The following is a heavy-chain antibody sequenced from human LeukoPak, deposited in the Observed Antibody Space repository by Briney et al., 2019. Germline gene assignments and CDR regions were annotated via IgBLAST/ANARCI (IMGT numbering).Heavy chain of an antibody. D-gene: IGHD3-3*01. CDR1: GGSISSSSYY. Sequence: SETLSLTCTVSGGSISSSSYYWGWIRQPPGKGLEWTGSIYYSGSTYYNPSLKSRVTISVDTSKNQFSLKLSSVTAADTAVYYCARALWSGYFGYYYYMDVWGKGTTVTVSS. J-gene: IGHJ6*03. V-gene: IGHV4-39*07. CDR2: IYYSGST. CDR3: ARALWSGYFGYYYYMDV.